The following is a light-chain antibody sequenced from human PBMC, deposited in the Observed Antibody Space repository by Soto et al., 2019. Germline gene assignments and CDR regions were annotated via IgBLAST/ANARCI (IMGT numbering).Light chain of an antibody. J-gene: IGKJ2*02. V-gene: IGKV4-1*01. CDR3: QQYYSTPCT. CDR1: QSVLYSSNNKNY. Sequence: DIVMTQSPDSLAVSLGERATINCKSSQSVLYSSNNKNYLAWYQQKPGQPPKLLIYWASTRESGVPDRFSRSGSGTDFTLTINSLQAEDVAVYYCQQYYSTPCTFGQGTKLEI. CDR2: WAS.